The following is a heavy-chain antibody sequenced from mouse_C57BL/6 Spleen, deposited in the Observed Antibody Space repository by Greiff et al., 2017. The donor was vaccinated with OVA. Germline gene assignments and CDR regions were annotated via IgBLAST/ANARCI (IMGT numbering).Heavy chain of an antibody. Sequence: VQLQQPGAELVRPGSSVKLSCKASGYTFTSYWMDWVKQRPGQGLEWIGNIYPSDSETHYNQKFKDKATLTVDKSSSTAYMQLSSLTSEDSAVYYCARSGDYDWYFDVWGTGTTVTVSS. V-gene: IGHV1-61*01. CDR2: IYPSDSET. D-gene: IGHD2-4*01. CDR3: ARSGDYDWYFDV. CDR1: GYTFTSYW. J-gene: IGHJ1*03.